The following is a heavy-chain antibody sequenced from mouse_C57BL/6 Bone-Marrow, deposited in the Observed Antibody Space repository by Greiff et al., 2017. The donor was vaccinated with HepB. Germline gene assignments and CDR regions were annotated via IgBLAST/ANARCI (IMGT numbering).Heavy chain of an antibody. J-gene: IGHJ2*01. CDR1: GYTFTSYW. CDR2: IHPNSGST. D-gene: IGHD3-3*01. V-gene: IGHV1-64*01. CDR3: ARGSFFRGYFDY. Sequence: QVQLKQPGAELVKPGASVKLSCKASGYTFTSYWMHWVKQRPGQGLEWIGMIHPNSGSTNYNEKFKSKATLTVDKSSSTAYMQLSSLTSEDSAVYYCARGSFFRGYFDYWGQGTTLTVSS.